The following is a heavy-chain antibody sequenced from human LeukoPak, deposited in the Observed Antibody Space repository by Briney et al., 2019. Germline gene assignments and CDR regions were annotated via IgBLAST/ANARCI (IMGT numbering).Heavy chain of an antibody. CDR2: IYYSGST. D-gene: IGHD3-10*01. J-gene: IGHJ5*02. CDR3: ARGPYGSGSYDNWFDP. Sequence: SQTLSLTCTVSGGSISSGDYYWSWIRQPPGKGLEWIGYIYYSGSTYYNPSLKSRVTISVDTSKNQFSLKLSSVTAADTAVYYCARGPYGSGSYDNWFDPRGQGTLVTVSS. CDR1: GGSISSGDYY. V-gene: IGHV4-30-4*01.